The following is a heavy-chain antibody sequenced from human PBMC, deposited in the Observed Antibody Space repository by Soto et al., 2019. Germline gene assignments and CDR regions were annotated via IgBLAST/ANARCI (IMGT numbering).Heavy chain of an antibody. CDR3: ARWVGGSMSDNSGKYES. CDR2: VSYDGSKK. CDR1: GFTFSRNG. D-gene: IGHD3-22*01. Sequence: QVQLVESGGGVVQPGTSLRLTCAGSGFTFSRNGMHWVRQAPGKGLEWVALVSYDGSKKYYVDSVKGRFTIYRDNSENTLYLQMNSLRAEDTAVYYCARWVGGSMSDNSGKYESWGQGTLVNVPS. V-gene: IGHV3-30*03. J-gene: IGHJ5*02.